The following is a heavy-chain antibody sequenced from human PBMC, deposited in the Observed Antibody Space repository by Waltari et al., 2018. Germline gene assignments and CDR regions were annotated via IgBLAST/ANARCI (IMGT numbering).Heavy chain of an antibody. D-gene: IGHD3-22*01. J-gene: IGHJ4*02. V-gene: IGHV3-23*01. CDR3: AKDNYYDSSGPSDY. CDR2: ISGSGGST. CDR1: GFTFSSYA. Sequence: EVQLLESGGGLVQPGGSLRLSCAASGFTFSSYAMSWVHQAPGKGLEWVSAISGSGGSTYYADSVKGRFTISRDNSKNTLYLQMNSLRAEDTAVYYCAKDNYYDSSGPSDYWGQGTLVTVSS.